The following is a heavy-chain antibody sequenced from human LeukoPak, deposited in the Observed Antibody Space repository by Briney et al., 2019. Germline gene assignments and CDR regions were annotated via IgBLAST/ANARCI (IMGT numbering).Heavy chain of an antibody. V-gene: IGHV3-7*03. CDR1: GFTFSSHW. J-gene: IGHJ4*02. D-gene: IGHD6-19*01. CDR3: ARDSTWLLDY. Sequence: GGSLRLSCTASGFTFSSHWVTWVRQPPGKGLEWVANIKQDGSSKYYVDSVKGRFTVSRDNTKNALYLQMNSLRADDTAVYFCARDSTWLLDYWGQGTLITVSS. CDR2: IKQDGSSK.